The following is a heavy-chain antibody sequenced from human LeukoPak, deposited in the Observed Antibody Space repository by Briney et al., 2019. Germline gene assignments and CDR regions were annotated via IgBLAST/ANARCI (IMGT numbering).Heavy chain of an antibody. CDR3: ATDRGDDGSRHN. D-gene: IGHD5-24*01. V-gene: IGHV4-4*07. J-gene: IGHJ4*02. CDR1: GGSISSYY. CDR2: IYYSGSS. Sequence: SETLSLTCTVSGGSISSYYWSWIRQPAGKGLEWIGVIYYSGSSNYNPSLKSRVTISVDRSKNQISLKVTSVTAADTAIYYCATDRGDDGSRHNWGQGTLVTVSS.